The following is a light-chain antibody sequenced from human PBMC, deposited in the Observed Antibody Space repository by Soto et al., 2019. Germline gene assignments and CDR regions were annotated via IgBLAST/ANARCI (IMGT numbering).Light chain of an antibody. Sequence: EIGLIQSPATLSLSPGERATLSCRASQSVSSYLAWYQQKPGQAPRLLIYDASNRATGIPARFSGSGSGTNFPPPPGTLGPKDLPFYSGQQRSTGPPGTTFAKGTRREIK. J-gene: IGKJ5*01. CDR1: QSVSSY. V-gene: IGKV3-11*01. CDR2: DAS. CDR3: QQRSTGPPGTT.